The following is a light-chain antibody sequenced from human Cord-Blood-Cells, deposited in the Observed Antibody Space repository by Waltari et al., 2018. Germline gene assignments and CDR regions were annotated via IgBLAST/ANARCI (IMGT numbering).Light chain of an antibody. J-gene: IGLJ1*01. CDR1: KLGDKY. CDR3: QAWDSSTYV. CDR2: LDS. V-gene: IGLV3-1*01. Sequence: SYELTQPPSVSVSPGQTASITCSGDKLGDKYACWYQQKPGQSPVLVIYLDSKRPSGFPERFSGYNSGNTATLTISGTQAMDEAYYYCQAWDSSTYVFGTGTKVTVL.